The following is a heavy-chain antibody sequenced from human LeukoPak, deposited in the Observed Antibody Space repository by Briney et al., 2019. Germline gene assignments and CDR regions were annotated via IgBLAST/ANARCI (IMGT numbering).Heavy chain of an antibody. CDR3: ARVGLPATAIPPDY. Sequence: PGGSLRLSCAASGFTFSSYAMSWVRQAPGKGLEWVSAISGSGGSTYYADSVKGRFTISRDNSKNTLYLQMNSLRAEDTAVYYCARVGLPATAIPPDYWGQGTLVTVSS. CDR2: ISGSGGST. J-gene: IGHJ4*02. D-gene: IGHD2-2*02. CDR1: GFTFSSYA. V-gene: IGHV3-23*01.